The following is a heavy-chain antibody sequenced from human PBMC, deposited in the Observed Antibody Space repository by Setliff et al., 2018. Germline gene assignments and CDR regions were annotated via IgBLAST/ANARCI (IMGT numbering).Heavy chain of an antibody. V-gene: IGHV4-30-2*01. Sequence: SETLSLTCAVSGGSISSGGYSWSWIRQPPGKGLEWIGYIYHSGSTYYNPSLKSRVTISVDRSKNQFSLKLSSVTAADTAVYYCAGAARGRGPTIFDLGAFDIWGQGTMVTVSS. D-gene: IGHD3-9*01. CDR3: AGAARGRGPTIFDLGAFDI. CDR1: GGSISSGGYS. J-gene: IGHJ3*02. CDR2: IYHSGST.